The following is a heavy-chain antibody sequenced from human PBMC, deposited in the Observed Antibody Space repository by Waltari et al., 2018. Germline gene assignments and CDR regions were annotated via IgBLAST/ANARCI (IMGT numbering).Heavy chain of an antibody. CDR2: ISEGGTI. CDR1: GGSISTNNYY. V-gene: IGHV4-39*01. D-gene: IGHD6-19*01. J-gene: IGHJ5*02. Sequence: QLQLQESGPGLVKPSETLSLTCTVSGGSISTNNYYWVWIRQPPGKGLEWIGSISEGGTIDYNPSLKSGVTISVDTAKNQFSLKLSSVTAADTAVYYCASPPYSSGLQWFDPWGQGTLVTVSS. CDR3: ASPPYSSGLQWFDP.